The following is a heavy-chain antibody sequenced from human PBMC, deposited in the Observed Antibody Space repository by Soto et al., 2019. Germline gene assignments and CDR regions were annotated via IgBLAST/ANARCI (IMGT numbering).Heavy chain of an antibody. J-gene: IGHJ4*02. CDR1: GGSVSSGSYY. Sequence: SETLSLTCTVSGGSVSSGSYYWSWIRQPPGKGLEWIGYIYYSGSTNYNPSLKSRVTISVDTSKNQFSLKLSSVTAADTAVYYWARNIYCSSTSCQDYGYWGQGTLVTVSS. CDR2: IYYSGST. CDR3: ARNIYCSSTSCQDYGY. V-gene: IGHV4-61*01. D-gene: IGHD2-2*01.